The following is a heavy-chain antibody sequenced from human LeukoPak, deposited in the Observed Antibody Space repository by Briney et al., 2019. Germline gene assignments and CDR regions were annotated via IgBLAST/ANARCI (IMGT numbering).Heavy chain of an antibody. CDR1: GFNLNSYA. CDR3: AKEYTPSSPLGELDS. V-gene: IGHV3-30*02. J-gene: IGHJ4*02. D-gene: IGHD6-6*01. CDR2: IRHDETNS. Sequence: GGSLRLSCAVSGFNLNSYAMHWVRQATGKGLEWVAVIRHDETNSFYAGSVQGRFTISRDTSKKLLYLQMNSLRVEDTAVYYCAKEYTPSSPLGELDSWGQGTLVTVSS.